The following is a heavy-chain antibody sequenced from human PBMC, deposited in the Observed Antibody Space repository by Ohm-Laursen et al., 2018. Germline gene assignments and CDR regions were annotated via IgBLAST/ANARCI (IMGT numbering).Heavy chain of an antibody. D-gene: IGHD2-15*01. CDR1: GVTFSDYN. CDR2: MWYDGISE. J-gene: IGHJ4*02. CDR3: ARESRCSGVHCDFDY. V-gene: IGHV3-33*01. Sequence: RSLRLSCAASGVTFSDYNMHWVRQAPGKGLEWVAVMWYDGISEYYADSVKGRFTISRDNSKNTLYLQMNSLRAEDTAVYYCARESRCSGVHCDFDYWGQGTLVTVSS.